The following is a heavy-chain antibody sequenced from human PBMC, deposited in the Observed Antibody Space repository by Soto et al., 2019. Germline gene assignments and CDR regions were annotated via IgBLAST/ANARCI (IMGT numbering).Heavy chain of an antibody. D-gene: IGHD4-4*01. CDR2: IIPILGIA. J-gene: IGHJ3*02. CDR1: GGTFSSYT. Sequence: QVQLVQSGAEVKKPGSSVKVSCKASGGTFSSYTISWVRQAPGQGLEWMGRIIPILGIANYAQKFQGRVTSTADKSTSTAYMELSSLRSEDTAVYYCARDATVAHDAFDIWGQGTMVTVSS. CDR3: ARDATVAHDAFDI. V-gene: IGHV1-69*08.